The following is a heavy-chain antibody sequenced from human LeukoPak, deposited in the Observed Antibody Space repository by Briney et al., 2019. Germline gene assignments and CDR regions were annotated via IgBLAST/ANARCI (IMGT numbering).Heavy chain of an antibody. V-gene: IGHV3-30*02. CDR3: TKPASGTARERFEY. Sequence: PGGSLRLSCGASGFNLSSSGMHGVRQAPGKGLEWVAYIRYDGGIKHHADSVKGRFTVYRDNSEKTLYLQMNSLRPEDTAVYYCTKPASGTARERFEYWGQGTLVTVSS. CDR1: GFNLSSSG. CDR2: IRYDGGIK. D-gene: IGHD1-26*01. J-gene: IGHJ4*02.